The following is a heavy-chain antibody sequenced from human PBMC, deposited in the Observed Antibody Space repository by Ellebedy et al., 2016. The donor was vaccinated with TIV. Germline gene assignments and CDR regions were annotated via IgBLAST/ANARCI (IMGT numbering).Heavy chain of an antibody. CDR3: ATQSEGY. CDR1: GFTFSSYE. CDR2: ISSSGSSI. J-gene: IGHJ4*02. V-gene: IGHV3-48*03. Sequence: GESLKISCAASGFTFSSYEMNWVRQVPGKGLEWVSYISSSGSSIYYADSVKGRFTISRDYAKTSLYLQMNSLRAEDTAVYYCATQSEGYWGQGTLVTVSS.